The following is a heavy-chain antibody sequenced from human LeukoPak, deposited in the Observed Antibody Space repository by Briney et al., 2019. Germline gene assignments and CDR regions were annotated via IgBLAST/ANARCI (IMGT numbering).Heavy chain of an antibody. J-gene: IGHJ3*02. V-gene: IGHV1-69*13. Sequence: ASVKVSCKASGGTFISYAISWVRQAPGQGLEWMGGIIPIFGTANYAQKFQGRVTITADESTSTAYMELSSLRSEDTAVYYCARDGRDGYNSDAFDIWGQGTMVTVSS. CDR3: ARDGRDGYNSDAFDI. CDR2: IIPIFGTA. CDR1: GGTFISYA. D-gene: IGHD5-24*01.